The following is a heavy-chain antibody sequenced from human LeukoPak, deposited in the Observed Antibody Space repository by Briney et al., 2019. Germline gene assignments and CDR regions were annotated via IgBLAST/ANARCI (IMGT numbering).Heavy chain of an antibody. J-gene: IGHJ4*02. CDR1: GFAFNKYW. CDR3: ARDWYHAIDY. CDR2: IKEDGNEQ. Sequence: GGSLRLSCAASGFAFNKYWMTWVRQAPGKGLEWVAHIKEDGNEQYYVDSVKGRFTISRDNAKSSLFLQMNSLRAEDTAVYYCARDWYHAIDYWGQGALVTVSS. V-gene: IGHV3-7*01. D-gene: IGHD2-2*01.